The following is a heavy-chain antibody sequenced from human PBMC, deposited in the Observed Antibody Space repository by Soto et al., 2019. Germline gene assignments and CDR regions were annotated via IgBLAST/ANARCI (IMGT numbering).Heavy chain of an antibody. CDR3: ARVLVFYGGFDP. V-gene: IGHV4-59*01. Sequence: SETLSLTCTVSGGYISSYYWSWIRQPPGKGLEWIGYIYYSGSTNYNPSLKSRVTISVDTSKNQFSLKLSSVTAADTAVYYCARVLVFYGGFDPWGQGTLVTVSS. CDR1: GGYISSYY. J-gene: IGHJ5*02. CDR2: IYYSGST. D-gene: IGHD2-21*02.